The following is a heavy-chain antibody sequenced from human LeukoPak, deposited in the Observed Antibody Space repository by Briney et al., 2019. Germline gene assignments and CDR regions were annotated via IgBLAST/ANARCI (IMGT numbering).Heavy chain of an antibody. CDR1: GFTFSSYA. Sequence: GGSLRLSCAASGFTFSSYAMHWVRQAPGKGLEWVAVISYDGSNKYYAVSVKGRFTISRDNSKNTLYLQMNSLRAEDTAVYYCAREAITMFHWGQGTLVTVSS. CDR3: AREAITMFH. J-gene: IGHJ4*02. V-gene: IGHV3-30*04. D-gene: IGHD3-10*02. CDR2: ISYDGSNK.